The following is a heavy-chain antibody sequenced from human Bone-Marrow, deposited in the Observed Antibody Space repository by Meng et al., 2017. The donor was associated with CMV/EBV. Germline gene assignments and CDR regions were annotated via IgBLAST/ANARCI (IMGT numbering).Heavy chain of an antibody. CDR3: ARDLYCSSTSCCIRYYYYGMDV. CDR1: GFPRQDYG. V-gene: IGHV3-20*04. Sequence: GGSPKIPRAGPGFPRQDYGVSWGRQAPGPGLEWVFGINWNGGSTGHADTVKGRFTIPRENAKTSLYLQMNSLRAEDTAVYYCARDLYCSSTSCCIRYYYYGMDVWGQGTTVTVSS. D-gene: IGHD2-2*01. CDR2: INWNGGST. J-gene: IGHJ6*02.